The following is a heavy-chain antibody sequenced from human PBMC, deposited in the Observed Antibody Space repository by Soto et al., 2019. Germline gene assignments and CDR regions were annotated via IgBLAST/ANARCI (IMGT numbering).Heavy chain of an antibody. CDR1: GGTFSSYA. D-gene: IGHD5-12*01. CDR3: ARGRLAVDMGSYGMDV. J-gene: IGHJ6*02. V-gene: IGHV1-69*01. CDR2: IIPIFGTA. Sequence: QVQLVQSGAEVKKPGSSVKVSCKASGGTFSSYAISWVRQAPGQGLEWLGGIIPIFGTANYAQKFQGRVTITADESTSTAYMELRSLRSEDTAVYYCARGRLAVDMGSYGMDVWGQGTTVTVSS.